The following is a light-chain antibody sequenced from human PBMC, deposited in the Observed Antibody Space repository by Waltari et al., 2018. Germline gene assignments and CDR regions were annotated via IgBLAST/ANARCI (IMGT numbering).Light chain of an antibody. CDR1: TTDF. CDR2: EGS. V-gene: IGLV2-23*01. Sequence: QSALTQPASMSGSPGQSITISCTSTTTDFVPWYQHLPGKAPRLLIYEGSKRPSGLSGRFSGSQSGNTASLTISGLEFDDQATYYCCSSSGGGTWVFGGGTELAVL. CDR3: CSSSGGGTWV. J-gene: IGLJ3*02.